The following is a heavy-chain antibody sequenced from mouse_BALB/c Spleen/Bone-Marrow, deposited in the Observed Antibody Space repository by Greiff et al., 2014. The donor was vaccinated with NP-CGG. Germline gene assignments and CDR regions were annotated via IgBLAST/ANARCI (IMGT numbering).Heavy chain of an antibody. V-gene: IGHV10-1*02. J-gene: IGHJ3*01. D-gene: IGHD2-3*01. Sequence: EVQVVESGGGLVQPKGSLKLSCAASGFTFNTYAMNWVRQAPGKGLEWVARIRNKSNNYATYYGVSVKVRFTISRDDSNNMLQQLSSSMNTEDATMYYCVTQRDVYYYFAYWGPGTLVTVSA. CDR2: IRNKSNNYAT. CDR3: VTQRDVYYYFAY. CDR1: GFTFNTYA.